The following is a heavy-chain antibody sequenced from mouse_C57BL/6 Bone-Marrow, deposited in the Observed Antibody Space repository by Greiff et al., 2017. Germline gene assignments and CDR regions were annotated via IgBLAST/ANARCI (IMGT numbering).Heavy chain of an antibody. V-gene: IGHV1-82*01. CDR3: SKSRGAMDD. CDR2: IYPGDGDT. CDR1: GYAFSSSW. J-gene: IGHJ4*01. Sequence: QVQLKQSGPELVKPGASVKISCKASGYAFSSSWMNWVKQRPGKGLEWIGRIYPGDGDTNYNGTFKGKATLTADTSSSTAYMQLSSLTSEDSAVYFCSKSRGAMDDWGQGTSVTVSS.